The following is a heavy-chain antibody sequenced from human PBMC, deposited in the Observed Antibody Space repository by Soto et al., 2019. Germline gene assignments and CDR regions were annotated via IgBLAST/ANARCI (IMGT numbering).Heavy chain of an antibody. J-gene: IGHJ4*02. V-gene: IGHV1-18*03. CDR1: GYTFTNYG. CDR3: APHTLDTGMPSGY. D-gene: IGHD5-18*01. Sequence: QVQLVQSGAEVREPGASVKVSCKASGYTFTNYGVSWVRQATGQGLEWMGWIGGYKGNTNYAQKLQGRVTLTTDTSTSTAYMELRSLRSDDMVVYYCAPHTLDTGMPSGYWGQGTLVTVSS. CDR2: IGGYKGNT.